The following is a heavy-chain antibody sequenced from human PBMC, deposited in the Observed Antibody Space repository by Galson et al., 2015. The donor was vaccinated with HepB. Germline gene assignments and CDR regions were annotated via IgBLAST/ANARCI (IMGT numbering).Heavy chain of an antibody. CDR2: IYHSGST. CDR3: ARDPNHGGGLYYFDH. D-gene: IGHD3-16*01. CDR1: GASIGSGLYY. Sequence: TLSLTCTVSGASIGSGLYYWNWIRQPPGKGLEWIGYIYHSGSTFYNPSLRSRVVISTDKSNNQFSLNLTSVTAADTAVYYCARDPNHGGGLYYFDHRGQGSLVTVSS. J-gene: IGHJ4*02. V-gene: IGHV4-30-4*01.